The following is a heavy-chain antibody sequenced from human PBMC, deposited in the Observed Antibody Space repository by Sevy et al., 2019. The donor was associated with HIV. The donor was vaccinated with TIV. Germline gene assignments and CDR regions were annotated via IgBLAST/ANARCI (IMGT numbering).Heavy chain of an antibody. V-gene: IGHV4-61*03. CDR2: IYYSGST. D-gene: IGHD3-10*01. CDR3: AKSAPYFHGSGRTLDY. Sequence: SETLSLTCTVSGDSVSSGSYYWGWIRQPPGKGLEWIGNIYYSGSTNFNPSLKSRATISIHTSKTHFSLRLTAVTAADTAVYYCAKSAPYFHGSGRTLDYWGQGILVTVSS. CDR1: GDSVSSGSYY. J-gene: IGHJ4*02.